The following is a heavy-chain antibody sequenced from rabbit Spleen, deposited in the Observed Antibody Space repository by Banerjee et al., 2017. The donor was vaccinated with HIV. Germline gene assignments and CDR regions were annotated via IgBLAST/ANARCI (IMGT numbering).Heavy chain of an antibody. Sequence: QLKETGGGLVQPGGSLTLSCKASGFDFSGDYMSWVSQAPGKGLEWIGYIDPVFGVTVYANWVNGRFTISRDNAQNTLYLQLNSLTAADTATYFCARDTGPSFSTYGMDLWGPGTLVTVS. CDR1: GFDFSGDY. J-gene: IGHJ6*01. V-gene: IGHV1S7*01. D-gene: IGHD7-1*01. CDR2: IDPVFGVT. CDR3: ARDTGPSFSTYGMDL.